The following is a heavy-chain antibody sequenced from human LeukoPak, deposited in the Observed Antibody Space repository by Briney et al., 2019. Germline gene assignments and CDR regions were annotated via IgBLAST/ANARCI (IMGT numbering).Heavy chain of an antibody. Sequence: GGSLRLSRAASGFSFSAYIMNWVRQPPGKGLEWVSSISSSGSHMFYAESVKGRFTISRDAANNSVYLQMNSLRAEDTAVYYCVREVAARPGYYFDYWGQGTLVTVSS. CDR3: VREVAARPGYYFDY. J-gene: IGHJ4*02. CDR2: ISSSGSHM. CDR1: GFSFSAYI. V-gene: IGHV3-21*01. D-gene: IGHD6-6*01.